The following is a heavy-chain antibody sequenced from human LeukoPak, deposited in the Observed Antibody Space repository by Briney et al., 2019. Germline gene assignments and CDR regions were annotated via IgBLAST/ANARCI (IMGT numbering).Heavy chain of an antibody. J-gene: IGHJ5*02. CDR2: LYSGGST. CDR1: GFTFSSYA. D-gene: IGHD1-1*01. Sequence: PGGSLRLSCAASGFTFSSYALSWVRQAPGKGLEWVSVLYSGGSTYYADSVKGRVNISRDNSKNTLFLQMNSLRVEDTAVYYCARGYNSPTWFDPWGQGTLVTVSA. V-gene: IGHV3-66*01. CDR3: ARGYNSPTWFDP.